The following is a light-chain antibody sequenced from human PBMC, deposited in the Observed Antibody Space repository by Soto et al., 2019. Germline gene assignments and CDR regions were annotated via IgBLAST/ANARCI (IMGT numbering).Light chain of an antibody. CDR1: QSITSSY. CDR3: QQYGSSPWT. Sequence: EIGLTQSPGTLSLSPGERATLSCRASQSITSSYLAWHQQKPGQAPRILIYGASTRATGIPNRFSGSGSGTDFTLTISRLEPDDFAVYYCQQYGSSPWTFGQGTKVEIK. CDR2: GAS. J-gene: IGKJ1*01. V-gene: IGKV3-20*01.